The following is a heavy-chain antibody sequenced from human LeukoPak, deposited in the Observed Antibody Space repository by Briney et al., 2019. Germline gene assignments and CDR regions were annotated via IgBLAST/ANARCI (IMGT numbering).Heavy chain of an antibody. Sequence: GGSLRLSCAASGFTFSSYSMNWVRQAPGKGLEWVSSISSSSSYIYYADSVKGRFTISRDNAKNSLYLQMNSLRAEDTAVYYCARNYYDSSGYYRRKWFFDYWGQGTLVTVSS. J-gene: IGHJ4*02. CDR2: ISSSSSYI. D-gene: IGHD3-22*01. V-gene: IGHV3-21*01. CDR1: GFTFSSYS. CDR3: ARNYYDSSGYYRRKWFFDY.